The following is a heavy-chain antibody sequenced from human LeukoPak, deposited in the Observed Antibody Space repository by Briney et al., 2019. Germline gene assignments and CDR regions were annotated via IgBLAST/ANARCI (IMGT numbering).Heavy chain of an antibody. D-gene: IGHD6-13*01. J-gene: IGHJ4*02. V-gene: IGHV3-23*01. CDR1: GLTFSDYS. Sequence: PGGSLRLSCVASGLTFSDYSMTWVRQAPGKGLFWVSGISAGGGNTYYADSVKGRFTISRDNSRNTLYLQMNSLRAEDTAVYYCAQDAAGPEYWGQGTLVTVSS. CDR2: ISAGGGNT. CDR3: AQDAAGPEY.